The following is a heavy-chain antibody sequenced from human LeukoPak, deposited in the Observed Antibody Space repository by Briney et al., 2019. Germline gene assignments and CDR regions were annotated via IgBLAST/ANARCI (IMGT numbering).Heavy chain of an antibody. CDR2: INSDGSST. J-gene: IGHJ5*02. CDR1: GFTFSSYW. V-gene: IGHV3-74*01. D-gene: IGHD1-1*01. Sequence: GGSLRLSCAASGFTFSSYWMHWVRQAPGKGLVWVSRINSDGSSTTYADSVKGRFTISRDNAKNTLYVQMNSLRAEDTAVYYCACHKLEYPWFDPWGQGTLVTVSS. CDR3: ACHKLEYPWFDP.